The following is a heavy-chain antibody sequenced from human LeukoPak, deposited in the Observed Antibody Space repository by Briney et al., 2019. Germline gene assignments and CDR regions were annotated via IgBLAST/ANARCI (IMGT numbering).Heavy chain of an antibody. CDR3: ARSHDHLWGNYPDY. CDR2: IHHDGRV. D-gene: IGHD3-16*02. J-gene: IGHJ4*02. V-gene: IGHV4/OR15-8*01. CDR1: GGSIDSTNW. Sequence: PSETLSLTCDVSGGSIDSTNWWNWVRQPPGKGLEWIGEIHHDGRVNYNPSLKSRVTLSVDKSKNQFSLRLNSVTAADTAMYYCARSHDHLWGNYPDYWGQGTLVTVSS.